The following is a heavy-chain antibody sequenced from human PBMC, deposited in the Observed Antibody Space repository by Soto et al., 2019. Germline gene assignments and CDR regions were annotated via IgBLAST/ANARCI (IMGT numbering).Heavy chain of an antibody. Sequence: EVQLLESGGGLVQPGGSLRLSCAASGFTFSNYAVTWVRQAPGKGVEWVSTISGSGGSTYYADSVKGRFTISRDNSKNTLHLQMNSLRAEDTAVYYCAKDQGSSWYEIDYWGQGTLVTVSS. J-gene: IGHJ4*02. CDR3: AKDQGSSWYEIDY. V-gene: IGHV3-23*01. D-gene: IGHD6-13*01. CDR2: ISGSGGST. CDR1: GFTFSNYA.